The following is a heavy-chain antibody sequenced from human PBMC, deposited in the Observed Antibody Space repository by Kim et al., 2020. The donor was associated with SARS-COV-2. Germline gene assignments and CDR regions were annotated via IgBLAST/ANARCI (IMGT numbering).Heavy chain of an antibody. CDR2: K. D-gene: IGHD6-13*01. Sequence: KYYADSVKGRFTISRDNSKNTLYLQMNSLRAEDTAVYYCARETAAAVYDYWGQGTLVTVSS. CDR3: ARETAAAVYDY. J-gene: IGHJ4*02. V-gene: IGHV3-33*01.